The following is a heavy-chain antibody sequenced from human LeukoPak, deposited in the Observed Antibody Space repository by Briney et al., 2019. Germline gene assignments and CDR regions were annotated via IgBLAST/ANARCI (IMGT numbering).Heavy chain of an antibody. Sequence: ASVKVSCKASGYTFSSYDIHWVRQATGQGLEWMGWINLNSGNTGYAQNFQGRLTVTRDTSINTAYMELSTLRSEDTAIYYCARVTGSIGYWGQVALVTVSS. CDR3: ARVTGSIGY. CDR1: GYTFSSYD. J-gene: IGHJ4*02. CDR2: INLNSGNT. D-gene: IGHD1-26*01. V-gene: IGHV1-8*01.